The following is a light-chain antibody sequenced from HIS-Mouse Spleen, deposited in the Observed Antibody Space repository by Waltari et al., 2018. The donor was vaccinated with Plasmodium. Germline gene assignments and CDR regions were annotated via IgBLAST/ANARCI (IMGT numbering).Light chain of an antibody. Sequence: EIVMTQSPATLSVSPGERATLSCRASQSVSSNLAWYQQKPGQAPRLLIYGASNRATGIPARFSGSGSGTECTLTISSLQSEDFAVYYCQQYNNWSFTFGPGTKVDIK. CDR2: GAS. J-gene: IGKJ3*01. CDR3: QQYNNWSFT. V-gene: IGKV3-15*01. CDR1: QSVSSN.